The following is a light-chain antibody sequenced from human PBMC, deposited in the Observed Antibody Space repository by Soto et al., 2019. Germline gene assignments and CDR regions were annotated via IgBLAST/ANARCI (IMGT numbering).Light chain of an antibody. V-gene: IGKV3D-7*01. Sequence: EIVLSQSPATLSLSAGERATLTCRASQSVSSSYLAWYQQKPGQAPRLLIYGASTRATGIPARFSGSGSGTEFTLTISSLQPDDFATYYCQQYNSYSRTFGQGTNVDIK. CDR2: GAS. CDR3: QQYNSYSRT. J-gene: IGKJ1*01. CDR1: QSVSSSY.